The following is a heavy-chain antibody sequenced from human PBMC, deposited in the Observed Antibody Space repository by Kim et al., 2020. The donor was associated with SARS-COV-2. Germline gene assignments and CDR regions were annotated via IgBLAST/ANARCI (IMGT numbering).Heavy chain of an antibody. V-gene: IGHV1-58*01. CDR3: AAAGPFGIVGATFLDY. CDR2: IVVGSGNT. J-gene: IGHJ4*02. Sequence: SVKVSCKASGFTFTSSAVQWVRQARGQRLEWIGWIVVGSGNTNYAQKFQERVTITRDMSTSTAYMELSSLRSEDTAVYYCAAAGPFGIVGATFLDYWGQGTLVTVSS. CDR1: GFTFTSSA. D-gene: IGHD1-26*01.